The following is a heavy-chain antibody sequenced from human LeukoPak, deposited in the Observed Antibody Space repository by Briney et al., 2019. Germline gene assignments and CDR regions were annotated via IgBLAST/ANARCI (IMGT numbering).Heavy chain of an antibody. CDR2: FDPEDGET. D-gene: IGHD6-19*01. Sequence: ASVKVSCKVSGYTLTELSMHWVRQAPGKGLEWMGGFDPEDGETTYAQKFQGRVTMTEDTSTDTAYMELSSLRSEDTTVYYCARLVGQEATVNGWFDPWGQGTLVTVSS. J-gene: IGHJ5*02. CDR1: GYTLTELS. V-gene: IGHV1-24*01. CDR3: ARLVGQEATVNGWFDP.